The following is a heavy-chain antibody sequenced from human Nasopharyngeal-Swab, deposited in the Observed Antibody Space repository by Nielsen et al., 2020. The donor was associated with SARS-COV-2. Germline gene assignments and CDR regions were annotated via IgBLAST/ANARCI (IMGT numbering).Heavy chain of an antibody. J-gene: IGHJ1*01. D-gene: IGHD6-19*01. V-gene: IGHV3-11*04. CDR3: ARDSLPWPVPEYFRH. CDR2: ISSSGSTI. CDR1: AFTFSDYY. Sequence: SLMISCAASAFTFSDYYMSWIRQAPGKGLEWVSYISSSGSTIYYADSVKGRFTISRDNAKNSRYLQMNSLRAEDTGVYYCARDSLPWPVPEYFRHWGQGTLVTVSS.